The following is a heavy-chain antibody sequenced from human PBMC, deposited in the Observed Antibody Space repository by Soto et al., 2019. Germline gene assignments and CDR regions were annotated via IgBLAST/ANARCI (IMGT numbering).Heavy chain of an antibody. V-gene: IGHV4-34*01. J-gene: IGHJ4*02. Sequence: ETLSLTCAVYGGSFSGYYWSWIRQPPGKGLEWLGEINHSGITDYNPSLKSRITISIDTSKKQFSLKLNSVTAADTAVYYCAIGPRMWLAGGGYWGQGTQVTVSS. CDR3: AIGPRMWLAGGGY. CDR1: GGSFSGYY. D-gene: IGHD6-19*01. CDR2: INHSGIT.